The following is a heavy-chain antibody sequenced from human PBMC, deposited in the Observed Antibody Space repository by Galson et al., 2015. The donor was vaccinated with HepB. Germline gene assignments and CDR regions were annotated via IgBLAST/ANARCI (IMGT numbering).Heavy chain of an antibody. Sequence: SLRLSCAASGFTFSTYAMNWVRQAPGKGLEWVSGISDSGGSTYYADSVKGRFTISRDNSKNTLYLEMNSLRAEDTAVYYCAKGSWAVVADGFDIWGQGAMVTVSS. D-gene: IGHD2-15*01. CDR3: AKGSWAVVADGFDI. CDR1: GFTFSTYA. V-gene: IGHV3-23*01. CDR2: ISDSGGST. J-gene: IGHJ3*02.